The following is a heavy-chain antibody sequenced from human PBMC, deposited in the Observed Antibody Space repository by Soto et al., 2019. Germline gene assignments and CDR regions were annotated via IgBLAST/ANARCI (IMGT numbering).Heavy chain of an antibody. CDR1: GYTFTSYY. D-gene: IGHD3-22*01. CDR3: ARGLSLFDYDSSGYSPDY. J-gene: IGHJ4*02. Sequence: GASVKVSCKASGYTFTSYYMHWVRQAPGQGLEWMGIINPSGGSTSYAQKFQGRVTMTRDTSTSTVYMELSSLRSEDTAVYYCARGLSLFDYDSSGYSPDYWGQGTLVTVSS. V-gene: IGHV1-46*01. CDR2: INPSGGST.